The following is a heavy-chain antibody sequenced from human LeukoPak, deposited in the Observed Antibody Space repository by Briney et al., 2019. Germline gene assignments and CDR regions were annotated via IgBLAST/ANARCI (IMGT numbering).Heavy chain of an antibody. V-gene: IGHV4-39*01. Sequence: TSETLSLTCTVSGGSISSSGYYWGWIRQPPGKGLEWIGSIYYSGSTYYNPSLKSRVTISVDTSKNQFSLKLSSVTAADTAVYYCARHRFAYLEPAANYFDYWGQGTLVTVSS. CDR2: IYYSGST. CDR3: ARHRFAYLEPAANYFDY. J-gene: IGHJ4*02. CDR1: GGSISSSGYY. D-gene: IGHD2-2*01.